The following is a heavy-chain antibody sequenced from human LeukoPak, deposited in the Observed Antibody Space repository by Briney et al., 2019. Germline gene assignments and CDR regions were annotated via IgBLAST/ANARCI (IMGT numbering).Heavy chain of an antibody. J-gene: IGHJ3*02. CDR2: ISHDGRTK. V-gene: IGHV3-30*04. Sequence: PGGSLRLSCVVSGFNFDNFAMHWVRQPLGKGLEWVAVISHDGRTKYYADSMKGRITISRDNAKNSLYLQMNSLRAEDTALYYCAKVHSSGYYFNGDAFDIWGQGTMVTVSS. CDR1: GFNFDNFA. D-gene: IGHD3-22*01. CDR3: AKVHSSGYYFNGDAFDI.